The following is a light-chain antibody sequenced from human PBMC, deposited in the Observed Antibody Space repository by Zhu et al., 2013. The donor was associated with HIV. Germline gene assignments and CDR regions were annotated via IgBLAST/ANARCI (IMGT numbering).Light chain of an antibody. CDR3: QQYYNYPFT. Sequence: AIRMTQSPSSFSASTGDRVTITCRASQGISSYLAWYQQKPGKAPKLLIYAASTLQSGVPSRFSGTYSGTEFTLTISGLQPEDSATYYCQQYYNYPFTFGPGTKVDIK. CDR2: AAS. J-gene: IGKJ3*01. CDR1: QGISSY. V-gene: IGKV1-8*01.